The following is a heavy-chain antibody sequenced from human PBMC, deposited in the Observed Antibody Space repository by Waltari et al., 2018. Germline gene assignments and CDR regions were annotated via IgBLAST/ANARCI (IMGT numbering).Heavy chain of an antibody. D-gene: IGHD3-22*01. CDR1: GFTFDDYT. V-gene: IGHV3-43*01. J-gene: IGHJ3*02. CDR3: AKENSSGAFDI. CDR2: ISWDGGST. Sequence: EVQLVESGGVVVQPGGSLRLSCAASGFTFDDYTMHWLRQAPGKGLEWVSLISWDGGSTYYADSVKGRFTISRDNSKNSLYLQMNSLRTEDTALYYCAKENSSGAFDIWGQGTMVTVSS.